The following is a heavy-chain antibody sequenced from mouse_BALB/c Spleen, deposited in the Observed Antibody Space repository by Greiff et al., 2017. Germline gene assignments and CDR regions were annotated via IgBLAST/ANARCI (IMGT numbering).Heavy chain of an antibody. CDR2: INSNGGST. Sequence: EVKLQESGGGLVQPGGSLKLSCAASGFTFSSYGMSWVRQTPDKRLELVATINSNGGSTYYPDSVKGRFTISRDNAKNTLYLQMSSLKSEDTAMYYCARSISYGYDEGFAYWGQGTLVTVSA. CDR3: ARSISYGYDEGFAY. V-gene: IGHV5-6-3*01. J-gene: IGHJ3*01. CDR1: GFTFSSYG. D-gene: IGHD2-2*01.